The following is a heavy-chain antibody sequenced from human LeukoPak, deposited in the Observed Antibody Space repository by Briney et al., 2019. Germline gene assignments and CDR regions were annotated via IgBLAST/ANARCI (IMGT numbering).Heavy chain of an antibody. V-gene: IGHV4-4*07. CDR2: IYTRAST. CDR3: ARGTTVTTGYWYFDL. Sequence: RIYTRASTHYNPSLKRRVTMSGDTSKNKFSLKLTSVTAADTAVYYCARGTTVTTGYWYFDLWGRGTLVTVSS. D-gene: IGHD4-17*01. J-gene: IGHJ2*01.